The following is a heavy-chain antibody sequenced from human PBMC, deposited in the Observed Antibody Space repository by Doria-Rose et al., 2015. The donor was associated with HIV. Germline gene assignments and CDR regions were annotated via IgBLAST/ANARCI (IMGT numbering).Heavy chain of an antibody. CDR3: ARGRVTMILLD. V-gene: IGHV4-34*01. Sequence: VQLRQWGAGLLKPSETLSLTCAVYGGSFSGYYWSWVRQPPGKGLEWIGEVNPRASINYNPSFESRVSISVDTSNYQLSLNLTSVTAADTALYYCARGRVTMILLDWGQGAPVTVSS. D-gene: IGHD3-22*01. CDR2: VNPRASI. CDR1: GGSFSGYY. J-gene: IGHJ4*02.